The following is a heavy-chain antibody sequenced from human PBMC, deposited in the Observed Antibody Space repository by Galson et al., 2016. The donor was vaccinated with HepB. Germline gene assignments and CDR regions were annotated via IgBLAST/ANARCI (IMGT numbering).Heavy chain of an antibody. J-gene: IGHJ4*02. CDR1: GGFIASGGYS. Sequence: TLSLTCAVSGGFIASGGYSWSWIRQPPGKGLEWIGYIYYSGSAFYNPSLKSRVTISADLSENHFSLRLTSVSAADTAMYYCARVKGSAQDYWGQGTLVVVSA. D-gene: IGHD3-10*01. CDR3: ARVKGSAQDY. CDR2: IYYSGSA. V-gene: IGHV4-30-2*01.